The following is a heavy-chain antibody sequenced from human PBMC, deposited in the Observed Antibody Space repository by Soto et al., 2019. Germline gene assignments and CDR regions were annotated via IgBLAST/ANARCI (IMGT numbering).Heavy chain of an antibody. CDR1: GFTFSSYA. Sequence: PGGSLRLSCAASGFTFSSYAMSWVRQAPGKGLEWVSAISGSGGSTYYADSVKGRFTISRDNSKNTLYLQMNSLRAEDTAVYYCAKKGYCSGGSCYSRYSSGPMDVRCQAPTVTLSS. D-gene: IGHD2-15*01. CDR3: AKKGYCSGGSCYSRYSSGPMDV. V-gene: IGHV3-23*01. J-gene: IGHJ6*02. CDR2: ISGSGGST.